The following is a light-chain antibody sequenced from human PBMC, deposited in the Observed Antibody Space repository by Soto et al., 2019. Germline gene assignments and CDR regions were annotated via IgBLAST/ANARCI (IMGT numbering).Light chain of an antibody. CDR2: GAS. J-gene: IGKJ2*01. V-gene: IGKV3-20*01. CDR3: QPYGSSPRT. Sequence: EIVLTQSPGTLSLSPGEGATLSCRASQSVSYSFLAWYQQKPGQAPRLLIYGASSRATGIPDRFSGSGSGTDFTLTISRLEPEDFAVYYCQPYGSSPRTFGQGTKLEIK. CDR1: QSVSYSF.